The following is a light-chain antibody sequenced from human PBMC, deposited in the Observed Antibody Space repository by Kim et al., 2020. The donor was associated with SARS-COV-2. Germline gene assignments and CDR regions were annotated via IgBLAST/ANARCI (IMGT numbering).Light chain of an antibody. J-gene: IGKJ5*01. CDR1: QSISNNY. Sequence: SPGEGTTLSCRASQSISNNYFAWYQQKPGQAPRLLIYGASNRATGIPDRFSGSGSGTEFTLTINRLEAEDFAVYFCQQYDSSPITFGQGTRLEIK. CDR2: GAS. CDR3: QQYDSSPIT. V-gene: IGKV3-20*01.